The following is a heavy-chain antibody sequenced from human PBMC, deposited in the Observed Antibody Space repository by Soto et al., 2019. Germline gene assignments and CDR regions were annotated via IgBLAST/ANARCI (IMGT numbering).Heavy chain of an antibody. Sequence: QVPLQESGPGLVKPSETLSLTCTVSGGSISSYYWSWIRQPPGKGLEWIGYIYSSGSTNYYPSLKNRGTISVHTTKHQFSLKLTSVTAADTAEYYFARGREGYHDYWGQGTLVTVSS. D-gene: IGHD5-12*01. J-gene: IGHJ4*02. V-gene: IGHV4-59*01. CDR1: GGSISSYY. CDR3: ARGREGYHDY. CDR2: IYSSGST.